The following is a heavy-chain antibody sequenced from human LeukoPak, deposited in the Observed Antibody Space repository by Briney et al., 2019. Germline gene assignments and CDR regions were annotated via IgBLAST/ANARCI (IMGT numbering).Heavy chain of an antibody. J-gene: IGHJ3*02. CDR3: ARDLVEVATIGLLGGTHDAFHI. CDR2: IYSGGST. V-gene: IGHV3-53*01. D-gene: IGHD5-12*01. CDR1: GFTVSSNY. Sequence: PGGSLRLSCAASGFTVSSNYMSWVRQAPGKGLEWVSVIYSGGSTYYADSVKGRFTISRDNSKNTLYLQMNSLRAEDTAVYYCARDLVEVATIGLLGGTHDAFHIWGQGTMVTVSS.